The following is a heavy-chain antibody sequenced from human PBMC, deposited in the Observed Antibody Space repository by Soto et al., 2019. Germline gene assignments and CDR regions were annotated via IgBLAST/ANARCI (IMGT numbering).Heavy chain of an antibody. CDR2: ISSSGSTI. CDR1: GFTFSSYE. CDR3: AREKQLVNYGMDV. V-gene: IGHV3-48*03. D-gene: IGHD6-6*01. J-gene: IGHJ6*02. Sequence: EVQLVESGGGLVQPGGSLRLSCAASGFTFSSYEMNWVRQAPGKGLEWVPYISSSGSTIYYADSVKGRFTISRDNAKNSLYLQMNSLRAEDTAVYYCAREKQLVNYGMDVWGQGTTVTVSS.